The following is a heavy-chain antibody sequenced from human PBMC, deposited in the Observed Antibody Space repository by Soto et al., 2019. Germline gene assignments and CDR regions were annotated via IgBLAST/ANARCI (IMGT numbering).Heavy chain of an antibody. V-gene: IGHV1-18*01. D-gene: IGHD2-21*01. CDR2: ISAYNGNT. J-gene: IGHJ4*02. Sequence: GSVKVSCKTSGFMFTSSAVQWVLQARGQRLEWMGWISAYNGNTNYAQKLQGRVTMTTDTSTSTAYMELRSLRSDDTAVYYCASTLGQIPGDYWGQGTLVTVSS. CDR1: GFMFTSSA. CDR3: ASTLGQIPGDY.